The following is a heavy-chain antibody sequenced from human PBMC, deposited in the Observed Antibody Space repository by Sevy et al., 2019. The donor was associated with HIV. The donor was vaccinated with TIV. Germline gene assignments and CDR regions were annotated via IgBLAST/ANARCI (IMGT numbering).Heavy chain of an antibody. CDR3: ARDWPQYYDILTGYSPYYYGMDV. CDR2: ISSSSSYI. Sequence: GGSLRLSCVASGFTFSSYSMNWVRQAPGKGLEWVSSISSSSSYIYYADSVKGRFTISRDNAKNSLYLQMNSLRAEDTAVYYCARDWPQYYDILTGYSPYYYGMDVWGQGTTVTVSS. D-gene: IGHD3-9*01. CDR1: GFTFSSYS. J-gene: IGHJ6*02. V-gene: IGHV3-21*01.